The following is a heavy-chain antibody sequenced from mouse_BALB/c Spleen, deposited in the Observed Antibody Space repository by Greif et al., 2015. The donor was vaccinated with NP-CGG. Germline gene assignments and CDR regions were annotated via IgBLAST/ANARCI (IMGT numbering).Heavy chain of an antibody. CDR3: ARWDWYFDV. V-gene: IGHV14-3*02. CDR2: IDPANGNT. CDR1: GFNIKDTY. Sequence: DVKLVESGAELVKPGASVKLSCTASGFNIKDTYMHWVKQRPEQGLEWIGRIDPANGNTEYDPKFQGKATITADTSSNTAYLQLSSLTSEDTAVYYCARWDWYFDVWGAGTTVTVSS. J-gene: IGHJ1*01.